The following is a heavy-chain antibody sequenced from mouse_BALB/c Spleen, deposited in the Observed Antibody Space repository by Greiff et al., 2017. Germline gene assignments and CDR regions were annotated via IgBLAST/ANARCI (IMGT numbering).Heavy chain of an antibody. CDR2: IDPANGNT. CDR1: GFNIKDTY. CDR3: ARSDLIRYYGYDY. D-gene: IGHD1-2*01. Sequence: EVQLQESGAELVKPGASVKLSCTASGFNIKDTYMHWVKQRPEQGLEWIGRIDPANGNTKYDPKFQGKATITADTSSNTAYLQLSSLTSEDTAVYYCARSDLIRYYGYDYWGQGTTLTVSS. J-gene: IGHJ2*01. V-gene: IGHV14-3*02.